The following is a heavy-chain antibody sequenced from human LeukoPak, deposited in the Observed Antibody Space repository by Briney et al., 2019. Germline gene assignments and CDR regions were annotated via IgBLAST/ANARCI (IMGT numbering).Heavy chain of an antibody. CDR3: ARDYYGSGSSSDY. CDR2: IIPIFGTA. CDR1: GGTFSSYA. J-gene: IGHJ4*02. V-gene: IGHV1-69*13. Sequence: ASVKVSCKASGGTFSSYAISWVRQAPGQGLEWMGGIIPIFGTANYAQKFQGRVTITADESTSTAYMELSSLRSEDTAVYYCARDYYGSGSSSDYWGQGTLVTVSS. D-gene: IGHD3-10*01.